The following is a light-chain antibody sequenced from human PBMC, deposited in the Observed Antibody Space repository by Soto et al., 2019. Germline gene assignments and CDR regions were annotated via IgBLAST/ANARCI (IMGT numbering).Light chain of an antibody. Sequence: PGERATLSCWASETVATNLAWYQQKPGQAPRLLISGASTRAAGISDRFRGSGSGTEFTLTISSLRSEDSAVYYCQQHGTSPITFGQGTRLEI. CDR2: GAS. CDR1: ETVATN. J-gene: IGKJ5*01. V-gene: IGKV3D-15*02. CDR3: QQHGTSPIT.